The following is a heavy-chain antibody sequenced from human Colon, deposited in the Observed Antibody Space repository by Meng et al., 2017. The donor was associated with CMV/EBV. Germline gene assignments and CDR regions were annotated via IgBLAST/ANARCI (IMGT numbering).Heavy chain of an antibody. CDR1: GFAFSESG. D-gene: IGHD4-11*01. V-gene: IGHV3-9*01. J-gene: IGHJ4*02. CDR2: ITWTSGST. CDR3: AKDQSNYASLPMDF. Sequence: SLKISCVAAGFAFSESGMHWIRQTPGKGLERVAGITWTSGSTGYADSVRGRFTISRDNAKNSLYLQMNSLRLEDTALYYCAKDQSNYASLPMDFWGPGTPVTVSS.